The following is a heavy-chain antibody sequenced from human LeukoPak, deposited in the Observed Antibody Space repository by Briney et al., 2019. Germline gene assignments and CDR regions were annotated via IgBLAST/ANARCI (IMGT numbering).Heavy chain of an antibody. D-gene: IGHD6-19*01. J-gene: IGHJ4*02. CDR3: ARDFGTTGWHTFDY. CDR1: GDSASSKKGA. Sequence: SQTLSLTCVVSGDSASSKKGAWECIRQSPSGGLEWLGWTCYRSKWDNEYAESMEGRMTISQDTSKNQYSLHLNSVTPDDTAVYYCARDFGTTGWHTFDYWGQGTLVTVSS. CDR2: TCYRSKWDN. V-gene: IGHV6-1*01.